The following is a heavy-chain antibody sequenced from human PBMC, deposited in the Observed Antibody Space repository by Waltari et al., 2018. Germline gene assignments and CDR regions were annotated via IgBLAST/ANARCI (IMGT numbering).Heavy chain of an antibody. D-gene: IGHD3-3*01. V-gene: IGHV4-34*01. CDR3: VASYYDFWSGFRSSDY. J-gene: IGHJ4*02. CDR1: GGSFSGYY. Sequence: VQLQQWGAGLLKPSETLSLTCAVYGGSFSGYYWSWIRQPPGKGLEWIGEINHSGSTNYNPSLKSRVTISVDTSKNQFSLKLSSVTAADTAVYYCVASYYDFWSGFRSSDYWGQGTLVTVSS. CDR2: INHSGST.